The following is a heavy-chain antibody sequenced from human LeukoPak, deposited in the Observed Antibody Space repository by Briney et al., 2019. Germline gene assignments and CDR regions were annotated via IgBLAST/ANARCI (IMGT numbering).Heavy chain of an antibody. CDR1: GFTFSSYG. CDR2: ISYDGSNK. Sequence: GSLRLSCAASGFTFSSYGMHWVRQAPGKGLEWVAVISYDGSNKYYADSVKGRFTISRDNSKNTLYLQMNSLRAEDTAVYYCAKLGGYSSGWAIDYWGQGTLVTVSS. J-gene: IGHJ4*02. D-gene: IGHD6-19*01. CDR3: AKLGGYSSGWAIDY. V-gene: IGHV3-30*18.